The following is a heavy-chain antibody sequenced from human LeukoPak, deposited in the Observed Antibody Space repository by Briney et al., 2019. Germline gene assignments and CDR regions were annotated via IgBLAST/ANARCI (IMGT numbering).Heavy chain of an antibody. Sequence: SETLSLTCTVSGGSISPYFWGWIRQPPGKGPEWIGYIYTDGSTKYNPSLKSRVTISLDTSKKQISLKLSSVTAADTAVYYCARRQIYSDHWGQGTLVTVSS. CDR2: IYTDGST. CDR3: ARRQIYSDH. V-gene: IGHV4-4*09. J-gene: IGHJ4*02. CDR1: GGSISPYF.